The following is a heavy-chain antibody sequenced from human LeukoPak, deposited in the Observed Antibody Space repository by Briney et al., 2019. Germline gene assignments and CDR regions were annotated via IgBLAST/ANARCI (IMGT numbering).Heavy chain of an antibody. CDR2: FDPEDGET. CDR3: ATEGYYYDSSGYYYFDY. Sequence: GASVKVSCKVSGYTLTELSMHWVRQAPGKGLEWMGGFDPEDGETIYAQKFQGRVTMTEDTSTDTAYMELSSLRSEDTAVYYCATEGYYYDSSGYYYFDYWGQGTLVTVSS. J-gene: IGHJ4*02. V-gene: IGHV1-24*01. D-gene: IGHD3-22*01. CDR1: GYTLTELS.